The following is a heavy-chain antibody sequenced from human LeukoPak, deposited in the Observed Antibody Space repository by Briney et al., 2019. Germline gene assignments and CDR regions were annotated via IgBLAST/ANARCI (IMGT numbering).Heavy chain of an antibody. D-gene: IGHD6-25*01. CDR2: IYSGGST. Sequence: GGSLRLSCAISGFTVSNNYMSWVRQPPGKGLEWVSVIYSGGSTYYADSVKGRFTISRDNSKNTLYLQMNSLRAEDTAVYYCAKGGPPGYFDYWGQGTLVTVSS. CDR3: AKGGPPGYFDY. V-gene: IGHV3-53*01. CDR1: GFTVSNNY. J-gene: IGHJ4*02.